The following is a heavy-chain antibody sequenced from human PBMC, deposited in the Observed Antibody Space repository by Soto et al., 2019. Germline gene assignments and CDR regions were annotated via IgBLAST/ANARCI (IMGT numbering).Heavy chain of an antibody. CDR2: ISYDGSNK. V-gene: IGHV3-30*18. CDR3: AKDHVPAANRSYYYYYGMDV. CDR1: GFTFSSYG. J-gene: IGHJ6*02. Sequence: GGSLRLSCAASGFTFSSYGMHWVRQAPGKGLEWVAVISYDGSNKYYADSVKGRFTISRDNSKNTLYLQMNSLRAEDTAVYYCAKDHVPAANRSYYYYYGMDVWGQGTTVTVSS. D-gene: IGHD2-2*01.